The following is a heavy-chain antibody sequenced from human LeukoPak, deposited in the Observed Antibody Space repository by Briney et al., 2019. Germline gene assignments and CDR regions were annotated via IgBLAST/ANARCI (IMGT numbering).Heavy chain of an antibody. Sequence: HPGGSLRLSCTASGFTFSITYMAWVRQAPGKGLEWVSFIYSDNTHYSDSVKGRFTISRDNSKNTLYLQMNSLRAEDTAVYYCASRAGAYSHPYDYWGQGTLVTVSS. D-gene: IGHD4/OR15-4a*01. CDR3: ASRAGAYSHPYDY. CDR1: GFTFSITY. J-gene: IGHJ4*02. V-gene: IGHV3-53*01. CDR2: IYSDNT.